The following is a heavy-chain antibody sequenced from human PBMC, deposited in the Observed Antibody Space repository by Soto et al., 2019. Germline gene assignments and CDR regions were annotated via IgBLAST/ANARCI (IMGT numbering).Heavy chain of an antibody. D-gene: IGHD1-1*01. CDR3: AKGKPHPSFIGERKLRY. CDR1: GFTFSSYA. Sequence: EVQLLESGGGLVQPGGSLRLSCAASGFTFSSYAMSWVRQAPGKVLEWVSAISGSGGSTYYADSVKGRFTISRDNSKNALYLKINSRRPGDTAEYSCAKGKPHPSFIGERKLRYWGQGPLVTFPS. V-gene: IGHV3-23*01. CDR2: ISGSGGST. J-gene: IGHJ4*02.